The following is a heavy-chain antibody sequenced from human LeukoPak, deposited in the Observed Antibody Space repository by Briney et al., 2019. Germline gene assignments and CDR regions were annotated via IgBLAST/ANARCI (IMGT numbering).Heavy chain of an antibody. J-gene: IGHJ4*02. CDR3: ATGLNNYYDSSGLDY. Sequence: PGESLRISCKGSGYSFTSYWIGWVRQMPAKGLEWMGIIYPGDSDTRYSPSFQGQVTISGDKSISIAYLQWSSLKASDTAMYYCATGLNNYYDSSGLDYWGQGTLVTVSS. CDR1: GYSFTSYW. D-gene: IGHD3-22*01. CDR2: IYPGDSDT. V-gene: IGHV5-51*01.